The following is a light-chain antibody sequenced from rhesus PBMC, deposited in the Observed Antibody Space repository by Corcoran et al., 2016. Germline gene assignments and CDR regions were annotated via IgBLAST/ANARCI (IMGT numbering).Light chain of an antibody. CDR3: QQRNSYPLT. Sequence: DIQLTQSPSSLSASVGDRVTITCRASQGISSYLAWYPQKPGKAPKLLIYDASNLQSGVPSRFSGSGSGTDFTLTISSLQPEDFAVYYCQQRNSYPLTFGGGTKVEIK. J-gene: IGKJ4*01. CDR1: QGISSY. CDR2: DAS. V-gene: IGKV1-38*01.